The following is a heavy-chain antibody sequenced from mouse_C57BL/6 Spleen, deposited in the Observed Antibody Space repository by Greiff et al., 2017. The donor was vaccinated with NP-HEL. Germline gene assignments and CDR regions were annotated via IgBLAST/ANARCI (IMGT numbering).Heavy chain of an antibody. CDR3: ANYGSSYRYFDV. CDR1: GYTFTSYW. V-gene: IGHV1-55*01. Sequence: VQLQQPGAELVKPGASVKMSCKASGYTFTSYWITWVKQRPGQGLEWIGDIYPGSGSTNYNEKFKSKATLTVDTSSSTAYMQLSSLTSEDSAVYYCANYGSSYRYFDVWGTGTTVTVSS. J-gene: IGHJ1*03. D-gene: IGHD1-1*01. CDR2: IYPGSGST.